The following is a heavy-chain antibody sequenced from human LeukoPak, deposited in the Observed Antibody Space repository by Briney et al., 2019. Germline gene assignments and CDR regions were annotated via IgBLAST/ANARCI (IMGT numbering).Heavy chain of an antibody. D-gene: IGHD1-26*01. CDR1: GGSISSYC. CDR2: IYYSGST. V-gene: IGHV4-59*01. CDR3: ARDGVGFFDY. Sequence: SETLSLTCTVSGGSISSYCRSWIRQPPGKGLEWIGYIYYSGSTNYNPSLKSRVTISVDTSKNQFSLKLSSVTAADTAVYYCARDGVGFFDYWGQGTLVTVSS. J-gene: IGHJ4*02.